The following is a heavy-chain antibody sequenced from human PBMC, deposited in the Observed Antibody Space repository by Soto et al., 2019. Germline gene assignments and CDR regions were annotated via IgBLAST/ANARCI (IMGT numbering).Heavy chain of an antibody. CDR3: AKGGADYGDYGY. CDR1: GFTFSSYA. Sequence: EVQLLESGGGLVQPGGSLRLSCAASGFTFSSYAMSWVRQAPGKGLEWVSAISGSGGSTYYADSVKGRFTISRDNSKNPLYLQMTSLRAEDTAVYYCAKGGADYGDYGYWGQGTLVTVSS. V-gene: IGHV3-23*01. D-gene: IGHD4-17*01. J-gene: IGHJ4*02. CDR2: ISGSGGST.